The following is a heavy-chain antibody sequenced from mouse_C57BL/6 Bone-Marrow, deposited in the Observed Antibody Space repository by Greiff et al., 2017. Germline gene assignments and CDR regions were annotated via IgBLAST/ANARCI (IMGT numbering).Heavy chain of an antibody. V-gene: IGHV1-53*01. CDR2: INPSNGGT. D-gene: IGHD2-3*01. CDR3: EGGRLLREYFDY. J-gene: IGHJ2*01. CDR1: GYTFTSYW. Sequence: QVQLQQPGTELVKPGASVKLSCKASGYTFTSYWMHWVKQRPGQGLEWIGNINPSNGGTNSNEKFKSKATLTVDKCSSTAYMQLSSLTSEDSSVYYGEGGRLLREYFDYWGQGTTLTVSS.